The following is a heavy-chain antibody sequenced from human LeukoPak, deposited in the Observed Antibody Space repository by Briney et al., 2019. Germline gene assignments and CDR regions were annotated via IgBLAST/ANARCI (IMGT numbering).Heavy chain of an antibody. CDR2: IYNGGST. CDR1: GFTVSSNY. D-gene: IGHD6-19*01. CDR3: ARDVGAVATGVDY. J-gene: IGHJ4*02. Sequence: PGGSLRLSCAASGFTVSSNYMSWVRQAPGKGLEWVSVIYNGGSTYYADSVKGRFTISRDNSKNTLYLQMNSLRAEDTAVYYCARDVGAVATGVDYWGQGTLVTVSS. V-gene: IGHV3-53*01.